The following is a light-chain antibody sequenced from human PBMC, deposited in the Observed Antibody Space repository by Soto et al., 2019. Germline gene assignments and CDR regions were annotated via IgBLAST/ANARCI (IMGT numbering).Light chain of an antibody. CDR3: MQALQTKLT. Sequence: DIVMTQSPPSLPVTPGEPASISCRSSQSLLHRNGYNYLDWYLQKPGQSPQLLIYLGSNRASGVPDRFSGSGSGTDFTLKISRVEAEDVGVYYCMQALQTKLTFGGGTKVEIK. J-gene: IGKJ4*01. CDR1: QSLLHRNGYNY. V-gene: IGKV2-28*01. CDR2: LGS.